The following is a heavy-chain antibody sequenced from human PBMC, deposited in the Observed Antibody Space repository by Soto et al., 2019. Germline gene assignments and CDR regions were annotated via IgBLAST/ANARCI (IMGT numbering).Heavy chain of an antibody. CDR3: TRDPNSVVILTCFNWFDP. CDR1: GYTFTSYG. CDR2: ISAYNGNT. D-gene: IGHD3-9*01. J-gene: IGHJ5*02. V-gene: IGHV1-18*01. Sequence: ASVKVSCKASGYTFTSYGISWLRQAPGQGLEWMGWISAYNGNTNYAQKLQGRVTMTTDTSTSTAYMELRSRRSDETAVYSSTRDPNSVVILTCFNWFDPWGQGTLDTVSS.